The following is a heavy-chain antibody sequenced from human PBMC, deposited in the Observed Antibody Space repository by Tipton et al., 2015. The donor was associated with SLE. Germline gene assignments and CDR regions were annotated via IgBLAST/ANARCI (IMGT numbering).Heavy chain of an antibody. Sequence: TLSLTCAVYGGSFSSYYWSWIRQPPGKGLEWIGEINHSGSTNYNPSLKSRVTISVDTSKNQFSLKLSSVTAADTAVYSCARGTYYDFWSGSNYYMDVWGKGTTVTVSS. D-gene: IGHD3-3*01. V-gene: IGHV4-34*01. CDR3: ARGTYYDFWSGSNYYMDV. CDR1: GGSFSSYY. J-gene: IGHJ6*03. CDR2: INHSGST.